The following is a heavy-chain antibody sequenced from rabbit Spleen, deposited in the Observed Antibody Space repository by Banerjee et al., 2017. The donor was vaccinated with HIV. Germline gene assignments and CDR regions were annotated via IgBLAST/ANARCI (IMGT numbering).Heavy chain of an antibody. V-gene: IGHV1S45*01. CDR1: GFDFSAYG. CDR2: IYAGSSGST. J-gene: IGHJ6*01. Sequence: QEQLVESGGGLVQPGGSLKLSCKASGFDFSAYGVSWVRQAPGKGLEWIASIYAGSSGSTYSATWAKGRFTISKTSSTTMTLQMTSLTVADTATYFCARDAGTSFSTYGMDLWGPGTLVTVS. D-gene: IGHD8-1*01. CDR3: ARDAGTSFSTYGMDL.